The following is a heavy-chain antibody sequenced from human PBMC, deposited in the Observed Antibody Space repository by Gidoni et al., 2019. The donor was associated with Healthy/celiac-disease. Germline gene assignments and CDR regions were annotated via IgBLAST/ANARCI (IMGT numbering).Heavy chain of an antibody. Sequence: EMQLLESGGGLVKPGVSLRLSCAASGFTFSSYSMNWVRQAPGQGLEWVSSISSSSSYIYYADSVKGRFTISRDNAKNSLYLQMNSLRAEDTAVYYCARDLRAALGYWGQGTLVTVS. CDR3: ARDLRAALGY. V-gene: IGHV3-21*01. J-gene: IGHJ4*02. D-gene: IGHD6-13*01. CDR1: GFTFSSYS. CDR2: ISSSSSYI.